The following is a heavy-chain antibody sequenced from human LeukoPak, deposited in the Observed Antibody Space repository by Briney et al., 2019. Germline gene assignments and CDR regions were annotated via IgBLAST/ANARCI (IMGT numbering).Heavy chain of an antibody. CDR1: GGTFSSYA. Sequence: ASVKVSCKASGGTFSSYAISWVRQAPGQGLEWMGGIIPIFGTANYAQKFQGRVTITADKSTSTAYMELSSLRSEDTAVYYCASGGDYRYYFDYWGQGTLVTVSS. J-gene: IGHJ4*02. D-gene: IGHD4-17*01. CDR3: ASGGDYRYYFDY. V-gene: IGHV1-69*06. CDR2: IIPIFGTA.